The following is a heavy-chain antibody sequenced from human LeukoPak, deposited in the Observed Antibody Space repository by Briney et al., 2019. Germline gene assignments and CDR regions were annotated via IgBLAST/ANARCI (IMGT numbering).Heavy chain of an antibody. J-gene: IGHJ1*01. D-gene: IGHD2-2*02. CDR2: IYYSGST. Sequence: SETLSLTCTVSGGSISSGGYYWSWIRQHPGKGLEWIGYIYYSGSTYYNPSLKSRVTISVDTSKNQFSLKLSSVTAADTAVYYCARGDRSSTSCYRRGYGYFQHWGQGTLVTVSS. CDR3: ARGDRSSTSCYRRGYGYFQH. V-gene: IGHV4-31*03. CDR1: GGSISSGGYY.